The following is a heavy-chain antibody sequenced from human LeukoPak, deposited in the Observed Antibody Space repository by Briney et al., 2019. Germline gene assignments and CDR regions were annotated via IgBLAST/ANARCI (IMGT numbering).Heavy chain of an antibody. J-gene: IGHJ4*02. CDR1: GNYW. D-gene: IGHD2-2*01. V-gene: IGHV3-74*01. CDR2: INSDGSWT. CDR3: VSFYETY. Sequence: GGFLRLSCAASGNYWMHWVRQAPGKGLVWVSHINSDGSWTSYADSVKDRFTISKDNAKNTVYLQMNNLRVEDTAVYYCVSFYETYWGRGTLVTVS.